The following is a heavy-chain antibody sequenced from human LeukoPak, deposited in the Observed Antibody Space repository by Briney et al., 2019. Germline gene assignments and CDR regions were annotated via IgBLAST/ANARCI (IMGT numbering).Heavy chain of an antibody. Sequence: GGSLRLSRTASGFTFGDYPITWVRQAPGKGLEWVGFIRNKTYGGTTEYAASVKGRFTISRDDSKSIAYLQMNSLKTEDTAVYYCTRDRSHDYWGPGTLVTVSP. D-gene: IGHD6-13*01. CDR3: TRDRSHDY. CDR2: IRNKTYGGTT. CDR1: GFTFGDYP. J-gene: IGHJ4*02. V-gene: IGHV3-49*04.